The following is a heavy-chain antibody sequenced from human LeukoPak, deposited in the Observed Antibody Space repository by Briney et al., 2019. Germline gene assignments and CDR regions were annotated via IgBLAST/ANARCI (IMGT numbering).Heavy chain of an antibody. CDR3: AGVRRTYYYDSSGYLDAFDI. CDR2: VYYSGTT. CDR1: GDSISLSFYY. D-gene: IGHD3-22*01. V-gene: IGHV4-39*07. J-gene: IGHJ3*02. Sequence: SETLSLTCSVSGDSISLSFYYWGWIRQPPGKALEWIGSVYYSGTTSYNPSLKSRVTISVDTSKNQFSLKLSSVTAANTAVYYCAGVRRTYYYDSSGYLDAFDIWGQGTMVTVSS.